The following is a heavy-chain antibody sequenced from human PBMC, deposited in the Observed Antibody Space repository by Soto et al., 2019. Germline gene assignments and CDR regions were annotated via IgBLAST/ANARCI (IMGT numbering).Heavy chain of an antibody. CDR1: GFTFTSSA. D-gene: IGHD3-22*01. J-gene: IGHJ4*02. CDR2: IVVGSGNT. Sequence: SVKVSCKASGFTFTSSAVQWVRQARGQRLEWIGWIVVGSGNTNYAQKFQERVTITRDMSTSTAYMELSSLRSEDTAVYYCAADSGAYYYDSSGYSFGDYWGQGTLVTVSS. V-gene: IGHV1-58*01. CDR3: AADSGAYYYDSSGYSFGDY.